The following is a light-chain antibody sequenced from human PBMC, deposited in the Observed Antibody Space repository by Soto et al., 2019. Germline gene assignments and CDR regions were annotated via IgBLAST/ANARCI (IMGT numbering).Light chain of an antibody. CDR2: KAS. CDR1: KSISSW. Sequence: TQLTLSPSTLSTPVCGRIPITCRASKSISSWLAWYQPKPGKAPKLLIYKASSLESGVPSRFSGSGSGTEFTLTISSLQPDDFAAYYCQQYNSYPLTFGGGTKVDIK. CDR3: QQYNSYPLT. V-gene: IGKV1-5*03. J-gene: IGKJ4*01.